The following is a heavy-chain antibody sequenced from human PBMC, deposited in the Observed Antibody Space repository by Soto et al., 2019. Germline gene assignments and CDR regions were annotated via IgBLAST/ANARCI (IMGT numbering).Heavy chain of an antibody. CDR1: GGTFSSYA. CDR2: INPIFGTP. V-gene: IGHV1-69*06. Sequence: QVQLVQSGAEVQRPGSSVKVSCKASGGTFSSYAISWVRQAPGQGLEWMGGINPIFGTPHYAQKYQGRVTITADTFTNTAYMELTRLTSDDTGVYFCAREGRHFDYWGQGTLVTVSS. J-gene: IGHJ4*02. CDR3: AREGRHFDY.